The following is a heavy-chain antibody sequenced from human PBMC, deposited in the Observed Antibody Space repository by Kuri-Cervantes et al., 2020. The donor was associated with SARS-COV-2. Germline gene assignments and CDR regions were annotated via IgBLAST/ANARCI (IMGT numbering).Heavy chain of an antibody. V-gene: IGHV3-30*03. CDR3: ARGPNCSGGSCYVGLLAY. CDR1: GFTFSSYG. J-gene: IGHJ4*02. Sequence: LSLTCAASGFTFSSYGMHWVRQAPGKGLEWVAVISYDGSNKYYADSVKGRFTISRDNSKNTLYLQMNSLRAEDTAVYYCARGPNCSGGSCYVGLLAYWGQGTLVTVSS. CDR2: ISYDGSNK. D-gene: IGHD2-15*01.